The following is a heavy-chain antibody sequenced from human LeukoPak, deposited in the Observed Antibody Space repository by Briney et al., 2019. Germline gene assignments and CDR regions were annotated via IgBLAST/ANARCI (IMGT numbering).Heavy chain of an antibody. V-gene: IGHV3-48*03. D-gene: IGHD3-9*01. CDR1: GFTFSSYE. CDR3: ASSSNRYFDWLGLDY. J-gene: IGHJ4*02. Sequence: PGGSLRLSCAASGFTFSSYEMNWVRQAPGKGLEWVSYISSSGSTIYYADSVKGRFTISRDNAKNSLYLQMNSLRAEDTAVYYCASSSNRYFDWLGLDYWGQGTLVTASS. CDR2: ISSSGSTI.